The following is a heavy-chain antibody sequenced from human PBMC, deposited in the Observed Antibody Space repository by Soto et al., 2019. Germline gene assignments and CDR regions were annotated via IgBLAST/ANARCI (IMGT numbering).Heavy chain of an antibody. CDR1: GFTFSSYG. D-gene: IGHD4-17*01. CDR3: AKPVYGDYVGDY. V-gene: IGHV3-30*18. Sequence: SGGSLRLSCAASGFTFSSYGMHWVRQAPGKGLEWVAVISYDGSNKYYADSVKGRFTISRDNSKNTLYLQMNSLRAEDTAVYYCAKPVYGDYVGDYWGQGTLVTVSS. J-gene: IGHJ4*02. CDR2: ISYDGSNK.